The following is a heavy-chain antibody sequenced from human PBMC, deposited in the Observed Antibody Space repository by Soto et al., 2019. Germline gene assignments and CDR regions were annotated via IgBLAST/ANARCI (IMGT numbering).Heavy chain of an antibody. Sequence: GGSLRLSCTASGFTFGDYAMSWFRQAPGKGLEWVGFIRSKAYGGTTEYAASVKGRFTISRDDSKSIAYLQMNSLKTEDTAVYYCTRDSGTRSGSSNLLFRWGQGTLVTVSS. D-gene: IGHD1-26*01. V-gene: IGHV3-49*03. CDR1: GFTFGDYA. CDR2: IRSKAYGGTT. CDR3: TRDSGTRSGSSNLLFR. J-gene: IGHJ4*02.